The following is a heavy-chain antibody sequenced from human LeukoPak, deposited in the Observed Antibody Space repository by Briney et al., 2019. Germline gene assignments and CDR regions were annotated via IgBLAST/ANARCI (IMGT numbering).Heavy chain of an antibody. V-gene: IGHV3-64*01. CDR3: ARDIEYYDFWSGSYYYYYYYYMDV. Sequence: GGSLRLSCAASGFTFSSYAMHWVRQAPGKGLEYVSAISSNGGSTYYANSVKGRFTISRDNSKNTLYLQMGSLRAEDMAVYYCARDIEYYDFWSGSYYYYYYYYMDVWGKGTTVTVSS. CDR2: ISSNGGST. J-gene: IGHJ6*03. CDR1: GFTFSSYA. D-gene: IGHD3-3*01.